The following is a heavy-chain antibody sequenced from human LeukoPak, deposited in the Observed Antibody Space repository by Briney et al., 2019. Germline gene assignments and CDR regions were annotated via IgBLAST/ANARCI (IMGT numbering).Heavy chain of an antibody. Sequence: GGSLTLSCAASGFTFTSYAMSWVRQAPGKGLEWVSAMSVSGGSTYYADSAKGRFTISRDNSKNTLYLEMKSLRGEDTAVYYCAKDGVGDSSGYYLLEQWGQGTVVPVSS. V-gene: IGHV3-23*01. CDR1: GFTFTSYA. CDR2: MSVSGGST. CDR3: AKDGVGDSSGYYLLEQ. J-gene: IGHJ4*02. D-gene: IGHD3-22*01.